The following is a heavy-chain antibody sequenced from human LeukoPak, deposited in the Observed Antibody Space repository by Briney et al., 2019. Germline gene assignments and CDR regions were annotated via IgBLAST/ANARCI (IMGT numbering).Heavy chain of an antibody. J-gene: IGHJ1*01. CDR2: IWYDGSNK. Sequence: PGRSLRLSCAASGFTFSSYGMHWVRQAPGKGLEWVAVIWYDGSNKYYADSVKGRFTISRDNSKNTLYLQMNSLRAEDTAVYYCAREGGYCSGGSCYVFEYFQHWGQGTLVTVSS. CDR3: AREGGYCSGGSCYVFEYFQH. CDR1: GFTFSSYG. D-gene: IGHD2-15*01. V-gene: IGHV3-33*01.